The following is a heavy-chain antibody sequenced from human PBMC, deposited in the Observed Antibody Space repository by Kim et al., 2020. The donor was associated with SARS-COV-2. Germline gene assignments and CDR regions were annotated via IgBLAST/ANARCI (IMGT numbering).Heavy chain of an antibody. CDR2: IYPGDSDT. Sequence: GESLKISCRGSGFSFSSYWIGWVRQMPGKGLEWMGIIYPGDSDTKYSPSFQGQVTISADKSISTAYLQWSSLKASDTAMYYCSRGMLRGVISNGMDVWGQGTTVTVSS. CDR1: GFSFSSYW. D-gene: IGHD3-10*01. V-gene: IGHV5-51*01. J-gene: IGHJ6*02. CDR3: SRGMLRGVISNGMDV.